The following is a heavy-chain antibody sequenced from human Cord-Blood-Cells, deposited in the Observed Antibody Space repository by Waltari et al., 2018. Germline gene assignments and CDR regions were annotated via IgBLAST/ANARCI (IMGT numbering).Heavy chain of an antibody. CDR2: ISYDGSNK. D-gene: IGHD4-17*01. CDR1: GFTFSSYG. V-gene: IGHV3-30*18. CDR3: AKDNTVTTIDY. J-gene: IGHJ4*02. Sequence: QVQLVESGGGVVQPGRSLRLSCAASGFTFSSYGMHWVRQAPGKGLELVAVISYDGSNKYYADSVKGRFTISRDNSKNTLYLQMNSLRAEDTAVYYCAKDNTVTTIDYWGQGTLVTVSS.